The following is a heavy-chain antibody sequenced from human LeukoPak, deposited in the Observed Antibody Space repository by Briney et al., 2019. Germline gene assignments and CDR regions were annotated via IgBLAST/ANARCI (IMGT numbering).Heavy chain of an antibody. CDR3: ARENRASSWYYYYMDV. CDR1: GFTFSSYS. V-gene: IGHV3-48*01. Sequence: PGGSLRLSCAASGFTFSSYSMNWVRQAPGKGLEWVSYISSSSSTIYYADSVKGRFTISRDNAKNSLYLQMNSLRAEDTAVYYCARENRASSWYYYYMDVWGKGTTVTVSS. CDR2: ISSSSSTI. D-gene: IGHD6-13*01. J-gene: IGHJ6*03.